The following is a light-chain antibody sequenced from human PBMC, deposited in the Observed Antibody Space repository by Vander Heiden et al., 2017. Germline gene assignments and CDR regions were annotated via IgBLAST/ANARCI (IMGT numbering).Light chain of an antibody. CDR2: DAS. J-gene: IGKJ2*01. Sequence: EIVLTQSPATLSLSPGERATLSCRASQSVSSYLAWYQQKPGQAPRLLIYDASNRATGIPARFSGSGYGTDFTLTISSREPEDFAVYYCQQRSNWPPNTFGQGTKLXIK. V-gene: IGKV3-11*01. CDR3: QQRSNWPPNT. CDR1: QSVSSY.